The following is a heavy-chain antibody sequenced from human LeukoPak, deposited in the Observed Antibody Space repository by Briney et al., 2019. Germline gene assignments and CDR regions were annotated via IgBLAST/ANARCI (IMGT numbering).Heavy chain of an antibody. CDR1: GGSISSYY. J-gene: IGHJ5*02. CDR3: ARDQTYYYDSSGYRHNWFDP. CDR2: IYYSGST. D-gene: IGHD3-22*01. Sequence: SETLSLTCTVSGGSISSYYWSWIRQPPGKGLDWIGYIYYSGSTNYNPSLKSRVTISVDTSKNQFSLKLSSVTAADTAVYYCARDQTYYYDSSGYRHNWFDPWGQGTLVTVSS. V-gene: IGHV4-59*01.